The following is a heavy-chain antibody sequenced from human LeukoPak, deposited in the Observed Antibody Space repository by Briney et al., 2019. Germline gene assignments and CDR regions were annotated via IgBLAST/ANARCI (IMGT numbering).Heavy chain of an antibody. CDR3: ARVAGPIDY. D-gene: IGHD2-15*01. CDR2: MNPNSGNT. V-gene: IGHV1-8*01. Sequence: VKVSCKASGYTFTTYDINWVRQATGQGLEWMGWMNPNSGNTGYAHKFQGRVTMTRNTAISTAYMELSSLRSDDTAVYFCARVAGPIDYWGQGTLVTVSS. J-gene: IGHJ4*02. CDR1: GYTFTTYD.